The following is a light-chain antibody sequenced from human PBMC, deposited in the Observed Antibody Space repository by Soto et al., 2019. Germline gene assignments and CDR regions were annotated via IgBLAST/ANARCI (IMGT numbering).Light chain of an antibody. J-gene: IGLJ2*01. V-gene: IGLV7-46*01. Sequence: QAVVTQEPSLTVSPGGTVTLTCGSSTGAVTSGHYPYWFQQKPGQAPRTLIYDTNNKYSWTPARFSGSLLGGKAALTLSGAQPEDEAEYYCLLSAGGAVIFGGGTKLTV. CDR1: TGAVTSGHY. CDR2: DTN. CDR3: LLSAGGAVI.